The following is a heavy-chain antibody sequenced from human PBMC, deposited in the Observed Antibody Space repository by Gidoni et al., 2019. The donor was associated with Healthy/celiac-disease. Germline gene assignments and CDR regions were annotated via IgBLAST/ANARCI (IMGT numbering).Heavy chain of an antibody. Sequence: QLQLQESGPGLVKPSETLSLPCTVPGGSISSSSYYWGWIRQPPGKGLEWIGSIYYSGSPYYNPSLKSRVTISVDTSKNQFSLKLSSVTAADTAVYYCWNSCGGRFDYWGQGTLVTVSS. J-gene: IGHJ4*02. D-gene: IGHD1-1*01. CDR2: IYYSGSP. CDR1: GGSISSSSYY. CDR3: WNSCGGRFDY. V-gene: IGHV4-39*01.